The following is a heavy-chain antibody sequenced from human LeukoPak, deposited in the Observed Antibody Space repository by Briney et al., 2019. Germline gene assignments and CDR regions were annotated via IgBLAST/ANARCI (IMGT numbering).Heavy chain of an antibody. J-gene: IGHJ4*02. CDR3: AKDLSDSSGYYYLLGDY. CDR2: ISGSGGST. Sequence: PGGSLRLSCAASGFTFSSYAMSWVRQAPGKGLEWVSAISGSGGSTYYADSVKGRFTISRDNSKNTLYLQMNSLRAEDTAVYYCAKDLSDSSGYYYLLGDYWGQGTLATVSS. CDR1: GFTFSSYA. D-gene: IGHD3-22*01. V-gene: IGHV3-23*01.